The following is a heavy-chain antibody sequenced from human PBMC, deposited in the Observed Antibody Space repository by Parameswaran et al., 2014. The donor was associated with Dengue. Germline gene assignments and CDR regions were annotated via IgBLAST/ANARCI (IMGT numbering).Heavy chain of an antibody. D-gene: IGHD6-6*01. CDR3: AKYSSSSDYY. CDR2: IYYSGST. V-gene: IGHV4-59*01. J-gene: IGHJ4*02. Sequence: RWIRQPPGKGLEWIGYIYYSGSTNYNPSLKSRVTISVDTSKNQFSLKLSSVTAADTAVYYCAKYSSSSDYYWGQGTLVTVS.